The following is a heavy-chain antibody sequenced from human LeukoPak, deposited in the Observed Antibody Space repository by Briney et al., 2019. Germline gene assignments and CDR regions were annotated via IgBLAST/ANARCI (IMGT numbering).Heavy chain of an antibody. V-gene: IGHV3-48*03. Sequence: GGSLRLSCAASGFTFSSYEMNWVRQAPGKGLEWVSYISSSGSIIYYADSVKGRFTISRDNAKNSLYLQMNSLRAEDTAVYYCARDQSGYYDFWSGLGAWGQGTLVTVSS. CDR2: ISSSGSII. J-gene: IGHJ5*02. CDR3: ARDQSGYYDFWSGLGA. D-gene: IGHD3-3*01. CDR1: GFTFSSYE.